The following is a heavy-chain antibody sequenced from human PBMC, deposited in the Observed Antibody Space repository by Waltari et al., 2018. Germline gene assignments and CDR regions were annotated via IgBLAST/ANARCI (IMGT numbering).Heavy chain of an antibody. D-gene: IGHD2-15*01. CDR2: IYTSGIT. CDR1: GGSISGYY. CDR3: ARGWFYQGFDP. J-gene: IGHJ5*02. V-gene: IGHV4-4*07. Sequence: QVQLQESGPGLVKPSETLSLTCTVSGGSISGYYRSWIRQPAGKGLEWIGRIYTSGITNYNPSRTSRVTLSVDTSKNQFSLKLSAVTAADTAVYYCARGWFYQGFDPWGQGTLVTVSS.